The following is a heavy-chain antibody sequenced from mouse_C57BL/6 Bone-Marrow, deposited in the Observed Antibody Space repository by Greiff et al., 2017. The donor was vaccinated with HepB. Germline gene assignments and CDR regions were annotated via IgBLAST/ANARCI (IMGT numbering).Heavy chain of an antibody. J-gene: IGHJ3*01. CDR2: IDPSDSYI. Sequence: VQLQQLGAEFVKPGASVKLSCKASGYTFTSYWMQWVKQRPGQGLEWIGEIDPSDSYINYNQKFKGKATLTVDTSSSTAYMQLSSLTSEDSAVYYGARRASLLSWFSYWGQGTLVTVSA. D-gene: IGHD3-1*01. CDR1: GYTFTSYW. V-gene: IGHV1-50*01. CDR3: ARRASLLSWFSY.